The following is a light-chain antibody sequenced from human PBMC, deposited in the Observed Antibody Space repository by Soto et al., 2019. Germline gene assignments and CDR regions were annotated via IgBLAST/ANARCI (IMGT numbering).Light chain of an antibody. CDR3: QQYGSSSWT. Sequence: EIVLTQSPGTLSLSTGERATLSCRASQSVSSSYFAWYQQKPGQPPRHVMDATSSRATGIPARFSGSGSGTDFTLTISRLEPEDFAVYYCQQYGSSSWTFGQGTKVYIK. CDR1: QSVSSSY. V-gene: IGKV3-20*01. CDR2: ATS. J-gene: IGKJ1*01.